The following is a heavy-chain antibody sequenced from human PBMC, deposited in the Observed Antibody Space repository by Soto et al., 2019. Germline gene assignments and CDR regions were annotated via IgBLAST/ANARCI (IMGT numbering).Heavy chain of an antibody. CDR1: GFIFSNYA. D-gene: IGHD5-12*01. CDR3: VKDFRVGYDWTHD. V-gene: IGHV3-23*01. Sequence: DVQLLESGGDLVQPGGSLRLSCAASGFIFSNYAMSWVRQAPGKGLEWVSLIRGSGGPTNYAAYVKGRFTVSRDNSKTILLLQMNSLRAEDTAVYYCVKDFRVGYDWTHDWGQGTLVTVSS. J-gene: IGHJ4*02. CDR2: IRGSGGPT.